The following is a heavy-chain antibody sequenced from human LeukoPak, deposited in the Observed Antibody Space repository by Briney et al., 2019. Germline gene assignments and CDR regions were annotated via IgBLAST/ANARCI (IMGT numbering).Heavy chain of an antibody. D-gene: IGHD3-22*01. J-gene: IGHJ2*01. CDR3: ARPYLASRYYYDSSGPNWYFDL. CDR2: INHSGST. V-gene: IGHV4-34*01. Sequence: SETLSLTCAVYGGSFSGYYWSWIRQPPGKGLEWIGEINHSGSTNYNPSLKSRVTISVDTSKNQFSLKLSSVTAADTAVYYCARPYLASRYYYDSSGPNWYFDLWGRGTLATVSS. CDR1: GGSFSGYY.